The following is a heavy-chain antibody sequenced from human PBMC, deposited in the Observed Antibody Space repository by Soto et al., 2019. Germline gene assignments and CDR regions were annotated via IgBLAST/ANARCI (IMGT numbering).Heavy chain of an antibody. CDR2: IGGAGSST. CDR1: GFTFSNYP. D-gene: IGHD2-15*01. Sequence: PGGSLRLSCAASGFTFSNYPMTWVRQAPGKGLEWVSLIGGAGSSTYYAESVKGRFTISRDNSKNTLYLQMNSLRAEDSAMYYSAKCGPTCYRGVFDYWGQGTPVTVAS. CDR3: AKCGPTCYRGVFDY. V-gene: IGHV3-23*01. J-gene: IGHJ4*02.